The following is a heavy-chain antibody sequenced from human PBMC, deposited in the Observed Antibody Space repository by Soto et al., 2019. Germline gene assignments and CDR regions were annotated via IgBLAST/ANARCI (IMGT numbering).Heavy chain of an antibody. CDR1: GSSMNNSSFY. CDR3: VGQLEWLEHWFDP. D-gene: IGHD3-3*01. CDR2: IYYTGIP. V-gene: IGHV4-39*01. J-gene: IGHJ5*02. Sequence: PSETLSLTCTVSGSSMNNSSFYWGWIRQPPGKGLEWIGSIYYTGIPYYNPSLKSRVSISIETSRNQFSLDLSSVTAADTAVYYGVGQLEWLEHWFDPWGRGTLVTVSS.